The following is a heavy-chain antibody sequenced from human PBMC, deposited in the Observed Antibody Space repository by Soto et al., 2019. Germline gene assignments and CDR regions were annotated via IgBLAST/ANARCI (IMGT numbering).Heavy chain of an antibody. V-gene: IGHV3-23*01. CDR2: ISSSGGNT. CDR1: GFTFSDYA. Sequence: EEHLLESGGGLVQPGGSLRLSCAASGFTFSDYAMTWVRQAPGKGLEWVSGISSSGGNTYYADSVKGRFTITRDNSKNTLPLQMDSLRAEDTAVYYCAKNGASIKTWYMWYYALDVWGQGTTVTVSS. J-gene: IGHJ6*02. D-gene: IGHD6-13*01. CDR3: AKNGASIKTWYMWYYALDV.